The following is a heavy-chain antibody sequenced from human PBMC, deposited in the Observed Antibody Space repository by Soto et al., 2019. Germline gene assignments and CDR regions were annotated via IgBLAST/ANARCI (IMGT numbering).Heavy chain of an antibody. V-gene: IGHV1-69*06. D-gene: IGHD1-26*01. J-gene: IGHJ4*02. Sequence: QVQLVQSGAEVKKPGSSVKVSCKASGGTFSSYAISWVQHAPGQGLEWMGGIIPIFGTANYAQKFQGRVTITADKSTSTAYMELSSLRSEDTAVYYCAGKWELLRPGGYFDYWGQGTLVTVSS. CDR3: AGKWELLRPGGYFDY. CDR2: IIPIFGTA. CDR1: GGTFSSYA.